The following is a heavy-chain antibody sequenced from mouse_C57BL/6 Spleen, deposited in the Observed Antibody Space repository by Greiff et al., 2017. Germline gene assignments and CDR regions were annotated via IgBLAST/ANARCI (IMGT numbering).Heavy chain of an antibody. CDR3: ARSGDSSGYDY. V-gene: IGHV1-61*01. Sequence: QVQLQQPGAELVRPGSSVKLSCKASGYTFTSYWMDWVKQRPGQGLAWIGNIYPSDSETNYNQKFKDKATLTVDTPSSTAYMQLSSLTSEDSAVYYGARSGDSSGYDYWGQGTTLTVSS. CDR1: GYTFTSYW. CDR2: IYPSDSET. D-gene: IGHD3-2*02. J-gene: IGHJ2*01.